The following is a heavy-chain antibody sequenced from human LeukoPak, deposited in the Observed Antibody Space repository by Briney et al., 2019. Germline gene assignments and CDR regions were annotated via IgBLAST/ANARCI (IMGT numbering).Heavy chain of an antibody. CDR1: GGSFSGYY. CDR2: INHSGST. Sequence: SETLSLTCAVYGGSFSGYYWSWIRQPPGKGLEWIGEINHSGSTNYNPSLKSRVTISVDTSKNQFSLKLSSVTAADTAVYYCARGRRDSSSWYYFDYWGQGTLVTVSS. J-gene: IGHJ4*02. D-gene: IGHD6-13*01. CDR3: ARGRRDSSSWYYFDY. V-gene: IGHV4-34*01.